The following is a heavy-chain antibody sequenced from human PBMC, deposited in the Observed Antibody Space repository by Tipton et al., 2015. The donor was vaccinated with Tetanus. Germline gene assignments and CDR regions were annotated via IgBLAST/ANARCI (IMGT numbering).Heavy chain of an antibody. D-gene: IGHD2-2*01. V-gene: IGHV1-3*01. Sequence: QLVQSGAEVKKPGASVKVSCKASGYTFTSYAMHWVRQAPGQRLEWMGWINAGNGNTKYSQKFQGRVTITRDTSASTAYMELSSLRSEDTAVYDCARGGVGYCSSTSCYLFDPWGQGTLVTVSS. CDR2: INAGNGNT. CDR3: ARGGVGYCSSTSCYLFDP. CDR1: GYTFTSYA. J-gene: IGHJ5*02.